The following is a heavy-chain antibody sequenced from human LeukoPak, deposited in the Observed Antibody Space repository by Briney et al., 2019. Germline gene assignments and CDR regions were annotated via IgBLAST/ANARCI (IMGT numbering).Heavy chain of an antibody. D-gene: IGHD1-26*01. CDR2: TYCGTT. Sequence: SETLSLTCTVSGGSVSSSSDYWGWIRQPPGKGLEWIGSTYCGTTYYNPSLKSRVTMSVDTSKNQFSLKLGSVTAADSAVYYCARDRSPDHYYCMDVWGKGTTVTVPS. CDR1: GGSVSSSSDY. J-gene: IGHJ6*03. V-gene: IGHV4-39*07. CDR3: ARDRSPDHYYCMDV.